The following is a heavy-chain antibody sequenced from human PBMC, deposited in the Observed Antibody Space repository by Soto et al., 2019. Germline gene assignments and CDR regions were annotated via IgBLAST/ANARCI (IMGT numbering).Heavy chain of an antibody. V-gene: IGHV4-30-2*01. J-gene: IGHJ4*02. Sequence: PSETLSLTCAVSGGSISSGGYSWSWIRQPPGKGLEWIGYIYHSGSTYYNPSLKSRVTISVDRSKNQFSLKLSSVTAAVTAVYYCASYYWGLDYWGQGTLVTVSS. CDR1: GGSISSGGYS. CDR2: IYHSGST. D-gene: IGHD3-10*01. CDR3: ASYYWGLDY.